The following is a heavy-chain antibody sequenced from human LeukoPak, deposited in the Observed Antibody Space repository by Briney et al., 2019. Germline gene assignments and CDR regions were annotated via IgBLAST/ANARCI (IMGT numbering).Heavy chain of an antibody. CDR2: IRSDGSNK. Sequence: GGSLRLSCAASGFSFSSYDMYWVRQAPGKGLEWVAFIRSDGSNKYHADSVKGRFTVSRDNSKNTLYLHLNSLRAEDTATYYCAKAVRYSSSWYDYWGQGTLVTVSS. J-gene: IGHJ4*02. CDR3: AKAVRYSSSWYDY. CDR1: GFSFSSYD. D-gene: IGHD6-13*01. V-gene: IGHV3-30*02.